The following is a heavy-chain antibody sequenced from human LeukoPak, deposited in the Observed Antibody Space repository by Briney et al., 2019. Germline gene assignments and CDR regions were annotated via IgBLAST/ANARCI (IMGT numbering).Heavy chain of an antibody. CDR1: GFTFSSYA. CDR2: ISGSGGST. V-gene: IGHV3-23*01. J-gene: IGHJ5*02. Sequence: GGSLRLSCAASGFTFSSYAMSWVRQAPGKGLEWVSAISGSGGSTYYADSVKGRFTISRDNSKNTLYLQMNSLRAEDTAVYYCAKDRVSSSWYPGWFDPWGQGTLVTVSS. D-gene: IGHD6-13*01. CDR3: AKDRVSSSWYPGWFDP.